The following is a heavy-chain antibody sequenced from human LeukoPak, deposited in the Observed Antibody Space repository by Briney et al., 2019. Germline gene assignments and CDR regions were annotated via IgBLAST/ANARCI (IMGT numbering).Heavy chain of an antibody. V-gene: IGHV4-31*03. Sequence: SETLSLTCTVSGGSISTGSYYWTWIRQHPGKGLEWIGYIYYSGSTYYNPSLKSRVTISVDTSKNQFSLKLSSVTAADTAVYYCARDYYDSSGLLGGWFDPWGQGTLVTVSS. CDR1: GGSISTGSYY. J-gene: IGHJ5*02. D-gene: IGHD3-22*01. CDR2: IYYSGST. CDR3: ARDYYDSSGLLGGWFDP.